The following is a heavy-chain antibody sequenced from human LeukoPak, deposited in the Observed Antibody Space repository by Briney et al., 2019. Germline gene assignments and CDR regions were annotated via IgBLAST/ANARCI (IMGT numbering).Heavy chain of an antibody. CDR3: ARSSGWHLLLLDY. Sequence: SETLSLTCAVYGGSFSDYYWSWIRQPPGKGLEWIGEINHSGSTNYNPSLKSRVTISVDTSKNQFSLKLNSVTAADTAVYYCARSSGWHLLLLDYWGQGTLVTVSS. V-gene: IGHV4-34*01. J-gene: IGHJ4*02. CDR1: GGSFSDYY. CDR2: INHSGST. D-gene: IGHD6-25*01.